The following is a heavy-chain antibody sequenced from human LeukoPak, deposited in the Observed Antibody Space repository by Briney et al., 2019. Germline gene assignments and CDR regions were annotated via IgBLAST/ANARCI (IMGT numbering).Heavy chain of an antibody. CDR1: GFTFSSYA. J-gene: IGHJ5*02. CDR3: AKETIVVVHEGNWFDP. CDR2: ISGSGGST. D-gene: IGHD3-22*01. Sequence: GGSLRLSCAASGFTFSSYAMSWVRQAPGKGLEWVSAISGSGGSTYYADSVKGRFTISRDNSKNTLYLQMNSLRAEDTAVYYCAKETIVVVHEGNWFDPWGQGTLVTVSS. V-gene: IGHV3-23*01.